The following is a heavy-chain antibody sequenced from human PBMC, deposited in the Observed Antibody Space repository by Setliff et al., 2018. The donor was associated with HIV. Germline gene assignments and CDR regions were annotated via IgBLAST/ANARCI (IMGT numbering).Heavy chain of an antibody. D-gene: IGHD6-6*01. V-gene: IGHV4-39*07. Sequence: PSETLSLTCAVSGVSVNNDDDYWGWIRQPPGKGLEWIAIIHQSGTAHKRPSLKSRVTISVDTSKNQFSLKLSSVTASDTAVYYCARRYRIAARPKWFDPWGQGTLVTVS. J-gene: IGHJ5*02. CDR1: GVSVNNDDDY. CDR2: IHQSGTA. CDR3: ARRYRIAARPKWFDP.